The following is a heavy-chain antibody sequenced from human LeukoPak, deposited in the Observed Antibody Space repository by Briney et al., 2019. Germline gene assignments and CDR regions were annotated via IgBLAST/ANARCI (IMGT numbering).Heavy chain of an antibody. J-gene: IGHJ4*02. V-gene: IGHV3-21*01. CDR2: ISSSSSYI. Sequence: PRRSLRLSCAASGFTSSTDSMNWVRQARRQGLEWVSSISSSSSYIYYADSVKGRFTISRDNAKNSLYLQMNSLRAEDTAVYYCAREGGTYYYDSSGYYSDYWGQGTLVTVSS. CDR1: GFTSSTDS. CDR3: AREGGTYYYDSSGYYSDY. D-gene: IGHD3-22*01.